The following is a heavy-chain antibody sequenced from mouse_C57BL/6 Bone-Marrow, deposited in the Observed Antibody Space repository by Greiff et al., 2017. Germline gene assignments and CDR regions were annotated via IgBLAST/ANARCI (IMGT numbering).Heavy chain of an antibody. V-gene: IGHV5-9-1*02. J-gene: IGHJ3*01. CDR2: ISSGGDYI. CDR1: GFTFSSYA. CDR3: TRDPYSNWFAY. D-gene: IGHD2-5*01. Sequence: EVHLVESGEGLVKPGGSLKLSCAASGFTFSSYAMSWVRQTPEKRLEWVAYISSGGDYIYYADTVKGRFTISRDNARNTLYLQMSSLKSEDTAMYYCTRDPYSNWFAYWGQGTLVTVSA.